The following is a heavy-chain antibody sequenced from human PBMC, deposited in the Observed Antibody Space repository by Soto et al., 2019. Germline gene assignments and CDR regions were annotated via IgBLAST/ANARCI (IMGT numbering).Heavy chain of an antibody. CDR1: GYTLTELS. CDR3: ATENPAYSRFDP. J-gene: IGHJ5*02. CDR2: FDPEDGET. V-gene: IGHV1-24*01. Sequence: ASVKVSCKVSGYTLTELSMHWVRQAPGKGLEWMGGFDPEDGETIYAQKFQGKVTMTEDTSTDTAYMELSSLRSEDTAVYYCATENPAYSRFDPWGQGTLVTVSS. D-gene: IGHD2-15*01.